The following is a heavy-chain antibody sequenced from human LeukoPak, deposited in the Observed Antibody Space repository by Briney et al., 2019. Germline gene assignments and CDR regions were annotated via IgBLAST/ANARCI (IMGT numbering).Heavy chain of an antibody. CDR3: AKAIYDILTGPFL. V-gene: IGHV3-23*01. CDR2: ISGGSSAI. J-gene: IGHJ4*02. D-gene: IGHD3-9*01. CDR1: GFTFSNYA. Sequence: GGSLRLSCAAPGFTFSNYAMSWVRQAPGKGLEWVSAISGGSSAIHYADYVKGRFTISRDNSKNSLYLQMNSLRAEDTALYYCAKAIYDILTGPFLWGQGTLVTVSS.